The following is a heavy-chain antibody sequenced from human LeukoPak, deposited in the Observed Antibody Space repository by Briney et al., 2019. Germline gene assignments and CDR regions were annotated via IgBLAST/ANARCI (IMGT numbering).Heavy chain of an antibody. D-gene: IGHD5-18*01. CDR2: INPNSGGT. Sequence: ASVTVSCKASGHTFTGYYMHWVRQAPGQGLEWMGWINPNSGGTNYAQKFQGRVTMTRDTSISTAYMELSRLRSDDTAVYYCARGTRYSYGKFDYWGQGTLVTVSS. V-gene: IGHV1-2*02. CDR3: ARGTRYSYGKFDY. J-gene: IGHJ4*02. CDR1: GHTFTGYY.